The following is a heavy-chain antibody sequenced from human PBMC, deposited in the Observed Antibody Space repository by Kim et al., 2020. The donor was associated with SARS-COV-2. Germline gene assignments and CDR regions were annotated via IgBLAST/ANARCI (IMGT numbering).Heavy chain of an antibody. V-gene: IGHV1-69*01. J-gene: IGHJ4*02. Sequence: ANYAQKFQGRVKITADESTSTAYMELSSLRSEDTAVYYCARGVYSYDFDYWGQGTLVTVSS. CDR2: A. D-gene: IGHD5-18*01. CDR3: ARGVYSYDFDY.